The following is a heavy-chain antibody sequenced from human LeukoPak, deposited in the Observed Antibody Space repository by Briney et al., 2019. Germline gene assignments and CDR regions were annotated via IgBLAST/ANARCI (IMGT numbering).Heavy chain of an antibody. CDR1: GGSISSSSYY. Sequence: SETLSLTCAVSGGSISSSSYYWGWIRQPPGKWLEWIGSIYYSGSTYYNPSLKSRVTISVDTSKNRFSLKLSSVTAADTAVYYCARPYSSGARVDYWGQGTLVTVSS. CDR2: IYYSGST. D-gene: IGHD6-19*01. CDR3: ARPYSSGARVDY. V-gene: IGHV4-39*01. J-gene: IGHJ4*02.